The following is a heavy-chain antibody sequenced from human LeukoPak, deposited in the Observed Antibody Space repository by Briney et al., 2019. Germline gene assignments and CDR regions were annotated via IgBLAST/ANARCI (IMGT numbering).Heavy chain of an antibody. J-gene: IGHJ4*02. D-gene: IGHD2-2*01. Sequence: GGSLILSCAAAGGTFSSYAMSWVRQAPGKGLEWVSAISGSGGSTYYADSVKGRFTISRDNSKNTLYLQMNSLRAEDTAVYYCAKGDQLLSSFDYWGQGTLVTVSS. CDR2: ISGSGGST. CDR1: GGTFSSYA. V-gene: IGHV3-23*01. CDR3: AKGDQLLSSFDY.